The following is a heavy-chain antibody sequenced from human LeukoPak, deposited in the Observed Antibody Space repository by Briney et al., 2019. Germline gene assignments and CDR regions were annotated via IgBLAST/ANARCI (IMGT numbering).Heavy chain of an antibody. CDR1: GGSISSYY. Sequence: SETLSPTCTVSGGSISSYYWTWIRQPPGEGLEWIGYVYYSGSTNYHPSLKSRVTISLDTSENQFSLKLTSVTTADTAVYYCARTSWGYAFDVWGQGTMVTVSS. V-gene: IGHV4-59*01. D-gene: IGHD3-16*01. J-gene: IGHJ3*01. CDR2: VYYSGST. CDR3: ARTSWGYAFDV.